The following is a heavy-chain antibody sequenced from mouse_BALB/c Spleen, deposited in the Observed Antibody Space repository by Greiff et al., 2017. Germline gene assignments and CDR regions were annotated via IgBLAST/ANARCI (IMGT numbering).Heavy chain of an antibody. CDR1: GFDFSRYW. CDR3: AKVYYRYSMDY. D-gene: IGHD2-14*01. J-gene: IGHJ4*01. Sequence: EVKLQESGGGLVQPGGSLKLSCAASGFDFSRYWMSWVRQAPGKGLEWIGEINPDSSTINYTPSLKDKFIISRDNAKNTLYLQMSKVRSEDTALYYCAKVYYRYSMDYWGQGTSVTVSS. V-gene: IGHV4-1*02. CDR2: INPDSSTI.